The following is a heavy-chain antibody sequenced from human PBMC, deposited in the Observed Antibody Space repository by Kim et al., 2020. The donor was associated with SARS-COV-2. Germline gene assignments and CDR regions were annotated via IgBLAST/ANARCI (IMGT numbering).Heavy chain of an antibody. Sequence: WGSLRLSCAASGFTFSSYSMNCVRQAPGKGLEWVSSISSSSSYIYYADSVKGRFTISRDNAKNSLYLQMNSLRAEDTAVYYCAGGPAYYYGSGSSPIDYWGQGTLVTVSS. CDR2: ISSSSSYI. V-gene: IGHV3-21*01. J-gene: IGHJ4*02. CDR3: AGGPAYYYGSGSSPIDY. CDR1: GFTFSSYS. D-gene: IGHD3-10*01.